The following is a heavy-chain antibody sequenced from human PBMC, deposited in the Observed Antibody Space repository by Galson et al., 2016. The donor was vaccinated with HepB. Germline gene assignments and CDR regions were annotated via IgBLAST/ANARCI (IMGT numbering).Heavy chain of an antibody. J-gene: IGHJ4*02. CDR2: ISYDGDTK. V-gene: IGHV3-30*03. D-gene: IGHD6-13*01. CDR3: AREAPIAAPGANDC. CDR1: GFTFSTYG. Sequence: SLRLSCAASGFTFSTYGMHWVRQAPGKGLEWVAVISYDGDTKYHADSVKGRFTISRDNSKNTLYLQMNSLRAEDTAIYYCAREAPIAAPGANDCWGQGTQVTVSS.